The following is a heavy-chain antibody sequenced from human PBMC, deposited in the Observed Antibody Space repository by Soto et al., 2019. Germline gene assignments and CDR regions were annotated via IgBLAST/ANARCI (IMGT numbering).Heavy chain of an antibody. CDR1: VFTFSCYG. V-gene: IGHV3-30*18. CDR3: AKLAAGGYFDY. D-gene: IGHD6-13*01. Sequence: WGSLRLSWVASVFTFSCYGMPWVRQAPGKGLERVAVISYDGSNKYYADSVKGRFTISRDNSKNTLYRQMNSLRAEDTALYSCAKLAAGGYFDYWGQGTMVTVSS. J-gene: IGHJ4*02. CDR2: ISYDGSNK.